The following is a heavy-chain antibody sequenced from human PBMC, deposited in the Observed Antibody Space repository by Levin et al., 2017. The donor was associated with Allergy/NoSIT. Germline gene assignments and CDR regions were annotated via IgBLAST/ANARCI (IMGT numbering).Heavy chain of an antibody. CDR2: ISSNSSSI. CDR1: GFTFDDYA. V-gene: IGHV3-9*01. CDR3: ARDNIRIADAFDI. Sequence: GGSLRLSCAASGFTFDDYAMHWVRQAPGKGLEWVSCISSNSSSIGYADSVKGRFTISRDNAKNSLYLQMNSLRTEDTALYYCARDNIRIADAFDIWGQGTMVIVSS. J-gene: IGHJ3*02. D-gene: IGHD2-15*01.